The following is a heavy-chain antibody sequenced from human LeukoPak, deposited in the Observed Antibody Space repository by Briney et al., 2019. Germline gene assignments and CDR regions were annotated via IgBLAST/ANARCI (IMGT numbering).Heavy chain of an antibody. CDR2: ISGSGSST. CDR3: VRWIASGSGIYWYFDV. D-gene: IGHD1-26*01. CDR1: GFTFSSYA. Sequence: GGSLRLSCAASGFTFSSYAMSWVRQAPGKGLEWVSAISGSGSSTYYADSVKGRFTISRDNAKNSLFLQMNSLRAEDTAVYYCVRWIASGSGIYWYFDVWGRGTLVTVSS. V-gene: IGHV3-23*01. J-gene: IGHJ2*01.